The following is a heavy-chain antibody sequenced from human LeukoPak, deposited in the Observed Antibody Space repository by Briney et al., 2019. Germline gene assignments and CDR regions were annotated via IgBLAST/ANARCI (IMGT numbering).Heavy chain of an antibody. Sequence: PGGSLRLSCVGSAFIFSNAWMSWVRQAPGKGLEWVGRIKTETDGGTTDYAAPVKGRFTISRDDSKNTLYLQMNSLKTEDTAVYYCTTPQLWLRGALGYWGQGTLVTVTS. CDR3: TTPQLWLRGALGY. D-gene: IGHD5-18*01. J-gene: IGHJ4*02. CDR1: AFIFSNAW. CDR2: IKTETDGGTT. V-gene: IGHV3-15*01.